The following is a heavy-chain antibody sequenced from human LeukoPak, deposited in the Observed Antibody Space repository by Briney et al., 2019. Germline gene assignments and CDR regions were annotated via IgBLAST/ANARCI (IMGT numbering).Heavy chain of an antibody. V-gene: IGHV1-18*01. D-gene: IGHD2-15*01. CDR2: ISAYNGNT. Sequence: ASVKVSCKASGYSFTSYGISWVRQAPGQGLEWMGWISAYNGNTNYAQKLQGRVTMTTDTSTSTAYMELRSLRSDDTAVYYCARVPPIGYCSGGSCKNFDNWGQGTLVTVSS. CDR1: GYSFTSYG. CDR3: ARVPPIGYCSGGSCKNFDN. J-gene: IGHJ4*02.